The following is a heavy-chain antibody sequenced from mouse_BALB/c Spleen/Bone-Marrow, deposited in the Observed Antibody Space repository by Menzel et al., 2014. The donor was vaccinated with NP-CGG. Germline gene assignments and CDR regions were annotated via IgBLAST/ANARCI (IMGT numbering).Heavy chain of an antibody. Sequence: QVQLKQSGAELVRPGSSVKISCKASGYAFSVYWMNWVKQRPGQGLEWIGQIYPGDGDTNYNGKFKSRATLTADKSSNTAYMQLSSLASEDSAVYFCARGWISVDYWGQGTALTVPS. CDR1: GYAFSVYW. CDR2: IYPGDGDT. D-gene: IGHD3-3*01. CDR3: ARGWISVDY. J-gene: IGHJ2*01. V-gene: IGHV1-80*01.